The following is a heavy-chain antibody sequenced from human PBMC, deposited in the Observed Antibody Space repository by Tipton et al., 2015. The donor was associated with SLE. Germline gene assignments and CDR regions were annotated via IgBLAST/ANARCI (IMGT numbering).Heavy chain of an antibody. V-gene: IGHV4-59*12. Sequence: TLSLTCTVSDENIRNYYWSWIRQPPGKGLEWIGYIYYSGTTNNNPSLKSRVNMSIDTSKNQFSMSLSSVSAADTAVYYCARKELSTMRDYWGQGTLVTVSS. D-gene: IGHD5-24*01. CDR1: DENIRNYY. CDR3: ARKELSTMRDY. J-gene: IGHJ4*02. CDR2: IYYSGTT.